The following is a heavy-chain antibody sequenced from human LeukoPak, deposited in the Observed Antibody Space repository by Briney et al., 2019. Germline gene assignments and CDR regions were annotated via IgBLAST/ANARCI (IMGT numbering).Heavy chain of an antibody. Sequence: PGGSLRLSCAASEFSVGSNYMTWVRQAPGKGLEWVSLIYSGGSTYYADSVKGRFTISRDNSKNTLYLQMNSLRAEDTAVYYCATTSARGGSFDIWGQGTMVTVSS. CDR3: ATTSARGGSFDI. CDR1: EFSVGSNY. CDR2: IYSGGST. D-gene: IGHD3-10*01. J-gene: IGHJ3*02. V-gene: IGHV3-66*01.